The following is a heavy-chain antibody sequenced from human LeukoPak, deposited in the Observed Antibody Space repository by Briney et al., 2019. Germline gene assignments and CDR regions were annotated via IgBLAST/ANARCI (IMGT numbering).Heavy chain of an antibody. D-gene: IGHD6-19*01. V-gene: IGHV1-69*01. Sequence: SVKVSCKASGGTFISYAISWVRQAPGQGLAWMGGIIPIFGTANYAQKFQGRVTITADESTSTAYMELSSLRSEDTAVYYCASSKDSSGLSVGAFDIWGQGTMVTVSS. CDR1: GGTFISYA. CDR3: ASSKDSSGLSVGAFDI. CDR2: IIPIFGTA. J-gene: IGHJ3*02.